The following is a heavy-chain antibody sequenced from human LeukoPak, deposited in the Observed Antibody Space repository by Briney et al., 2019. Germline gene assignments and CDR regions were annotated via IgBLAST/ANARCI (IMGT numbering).Heavy chain of an antibody. V-gene: IGHV4-59*01. CDR1: GGSISSYY. CDR2: IYYSGST. Sequence: SETLSLTCAVSGGSISSYYWSWIRQPPGKGLEWIGYIYYSGSTNYNPSLKSRVTISVDTSKNQFSLKLSSVTAADTAVYYCARDGDGYKYFDYWGQGTLVTVSS. D-gene: IGHD5-24*01. J-gene: IGHJ4*02. CDR3: ARDGDGYKYFDY.